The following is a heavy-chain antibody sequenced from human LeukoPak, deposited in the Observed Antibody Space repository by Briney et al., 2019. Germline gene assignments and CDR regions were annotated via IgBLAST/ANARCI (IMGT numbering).Heavy chain of an antibody. CDR3: ARRNGYGSGSSWFDP. J-gene: IGHJ5*02. CDR1: GGTFSSYA. CDR2: IIPILGIA. Sequence: GASVKVSCKASGGTFSSYAISWVRQAPGQGLEWMGRIIPILGIANYAQKFQGRATITADKSTSTAYMELSSLRSEDTAVYYCARRNGYGSGSSWFDPWGQGTLVTVSS. V-gene: IGHV1-69*04. D-gene: IGHD3-10*01.